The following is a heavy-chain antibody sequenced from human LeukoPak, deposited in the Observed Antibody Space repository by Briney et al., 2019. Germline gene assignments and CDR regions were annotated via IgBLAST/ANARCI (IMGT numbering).Heavy chain of an antibody. CDR3: ARAPTRTTIFGVVIIGWFDP. CDR2: IIPIFGTA. CDR1: GYTFTSYY. V-gene: IGHV1-69*13. J-gene: IGHJ5*02. D-gene: IGHD3-3*01. Sequence: SVNVSCKASGYTFTSYYMHWVRQAPGQGLEWMGGIIPIFGTANYAQKFQGRVTITADESTCTAYMELGSLRSEDTAVYYCARAPTRTTIFGVVIIGWFDPWGQGTLVTVSS.